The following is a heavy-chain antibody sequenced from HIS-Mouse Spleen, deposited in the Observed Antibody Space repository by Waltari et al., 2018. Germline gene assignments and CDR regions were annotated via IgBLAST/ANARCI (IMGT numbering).Heavy chain of an antibody. D-gene: IGHD6-13*01. V-gene: IGHV4-39*07. J-gene: IGHJ2*01. Sequence: QLQLQESGPGLVKPSETLSLTCTVPGGSISSSSYYWGWIRQPPGKGLELIGSIYYSGDTYYTPSLKSRVTISVDTSKNQFSLKLSSVTAADTAVYYCAREIPYSSSWYDWYFDLWGRGTLVTVSS. CDR3: AREIPYSSSWYDWYFDL. CDR1: GGSISSSSYY. CDR2: IYYSGDT.